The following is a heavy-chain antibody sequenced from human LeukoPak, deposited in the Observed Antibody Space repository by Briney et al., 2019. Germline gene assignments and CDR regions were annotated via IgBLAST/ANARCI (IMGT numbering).Heavy chain of an antibody. CDR2: INPNSGGT. CDR1: GYTFTGYY. D-gene: IGHD3-3*01. J-gene: IGHJ1*01. V-gene: IGHV1-2*02. Sequence: EASVKVSCKASGYTFTGYYMHWVRQAPGQGLEWMGWINPNSGGTNYAQKFQGRVTMTRDTSISTAYMELSRLRSDDTAVYYCARDPSLRFTIFGVVTGSFQHWGQGTLVTVSS. CDR3: ARDPSLRFTIFGVVTGSFQH.